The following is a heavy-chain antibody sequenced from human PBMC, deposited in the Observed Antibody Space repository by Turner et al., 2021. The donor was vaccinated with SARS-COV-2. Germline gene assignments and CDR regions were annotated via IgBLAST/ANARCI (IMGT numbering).Heavy chain of an antibody. CDR3: ARGVAGFYYDSSAYYPEYYFDY. CDR2: IKHSGSN. D-gene: IGHD3-22*01. V-gene: IGHV4-34*01. CDR1: GGSFSGYY. Sequence: QVQLQQWGAGLLKPSETLSLTCAVYGGSFSGYYWSWIRQPPGKGLEWIGEIKHSGSNNYKPYVKSRVTIAGDTSKKQFSLRLSSVNAADTAVYYCARGVAGFYYDSSAYYPEYYFDYWGQGTLVTVSS. J-gene: IGHJ4*02.